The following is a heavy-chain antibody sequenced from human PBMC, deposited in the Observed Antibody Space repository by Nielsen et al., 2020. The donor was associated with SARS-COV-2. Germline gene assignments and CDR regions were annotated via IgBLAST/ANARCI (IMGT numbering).Heavy chain of an antibody. D-gene: IGHD5-12*01. CDR2: ISGSGGST. J-gene: IGHJ4*02. V-gene: IGHV3-23*01. Sequence: GESLKISCAASGFTFSSYAMSWVRQAPGKGLEWVSAISGSGGSTYYADSVKGRFTISRDNSKNTLYLQMNSLRAEDTAVYYRAKSSGWLRNDYWGQGTLVTVSS. CDR1: GFTFSSYA. CDR3: AKSSGWLRNDY.